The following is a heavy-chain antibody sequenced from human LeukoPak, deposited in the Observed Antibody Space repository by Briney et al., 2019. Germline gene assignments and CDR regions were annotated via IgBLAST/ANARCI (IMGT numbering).Heavy chain of an antibody. CDR3: AKEGGDSSGYMNDAFDI. Sequence: GRSLRLSCAASGFTFSSYGMHWVRQAPGKGLEWVAVISYDGSNKYYADSVKGRFTISRDNSKNTLYLQMNSLRAEDTAVYYCAKEGGDSSGYMNDAFDIRGQGTMVTVSS. CDR2: ISYDGSNK. J-gene: IGHJ3*02. CDR1: GFTFSSYG. V-gene: IGHV3-30*18. D-gene: IGHD3-22*01.